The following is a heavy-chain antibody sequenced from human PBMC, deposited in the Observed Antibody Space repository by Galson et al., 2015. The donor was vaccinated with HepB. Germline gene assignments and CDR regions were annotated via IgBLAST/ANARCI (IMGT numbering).Heavy chain of an antibody. CDR3: AKEQGYSSGWLHDY. Sequence: SLRLSCAASGFTFSSYGMHWVRQAPGKGLEWVAVISYDGSNKYYADSVKGRFTISRDNSKNTLYLQMNSLRAEDTAVYYCAKEQGYSSGWLHDYWGQGTLVTVSS. CDR1: GFTFSSYG. CDR2: ISYDGSNK. V-gene: IGHV3-30*18. J-gene: IGHJ4*02. D-gene: IGHD6-25*01.